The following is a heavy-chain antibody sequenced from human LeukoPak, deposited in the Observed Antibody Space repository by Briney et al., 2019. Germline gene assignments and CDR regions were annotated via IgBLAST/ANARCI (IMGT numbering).Heavy chain of an antibody. V-gene: IGHV3-30*04. CDR2: ISYDGSNK. Sequence: GGSLRLSCAASGFTFSSYAMHWVRQAPGKGLEWVAVISYDGSNKYYADSVKGRFTISRDNSKNTLYLQMNSLRAEDTAVYYCARENDYVWGSYRAYYYGMGVWGKGTTVTVSS. D-gene: IGHD3-16*02. CDR1: GFTFSSYA. CDR3: ARENDYVWGSYRAYYYGMGV. J-gene: IGHJ6*04.